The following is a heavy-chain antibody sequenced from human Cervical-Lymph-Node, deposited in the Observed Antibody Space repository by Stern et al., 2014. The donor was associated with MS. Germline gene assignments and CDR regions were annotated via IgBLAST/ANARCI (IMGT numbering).Heavy chain of an antibody. V-gene: IGHV1-69*01. CDR2: TIPLCGTA. J-gene: IGHJ4*02. CDR3: ARSDVPAAVASIDY. Sequence: QVQLVQSGAEVKKPGSSVKVSCKASGDAIRNYAFSWVRQAPGQGLEWMGGTIPLCGTANYAQKFQGRITLSADESTSTAYMELSSLRPEDTAVYYCARSDVPAAVASIDYWGQGTLVTVSS. D-gene: IGHD2-2*01. CDR1: GDAIRNYA.